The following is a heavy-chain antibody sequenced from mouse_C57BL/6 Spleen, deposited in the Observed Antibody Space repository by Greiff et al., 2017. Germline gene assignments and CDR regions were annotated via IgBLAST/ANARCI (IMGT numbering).Heavy chain of an antibody. D-gene: IGHD1-1*01. CDR2: ISSGGDYI. V-gene: IGHV5-9-1*02. CDR1: GFTFSSYA. CDR3: TRDGGSSLFDD. Sequence: EVQVVESGEGLVKPGGSLKLSCAASGFTFSSYAMSWVRQTPEKRLEWVAYISSGGDYIYYADTVKGRFTISRDNARNTLYLQMSSLKSEDTAMYYCTRDGGSSLFDDWGKGTTLTVAS. J-gene: IGHJ2*01.